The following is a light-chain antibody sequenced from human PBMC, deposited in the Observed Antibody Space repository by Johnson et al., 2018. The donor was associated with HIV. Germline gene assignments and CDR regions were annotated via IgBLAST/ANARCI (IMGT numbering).Light chain of an antibody. CDR3: GTWDISLSAF. CDR1: TSNIGNIF. J-gene: IGLJ1*01. Sequence: QSVLTQPPSISAAPGQKVSISCSRNTSNIGNIFVSWYQHPPGTAPKLLIYDNNKRPSGIHDRFSGPKSGTSATLGITGLQTGDEADYYFGTWDISLSAFFGTGTKVTVL. CDR2: DNN. V-gene: IGLV1-51*01.